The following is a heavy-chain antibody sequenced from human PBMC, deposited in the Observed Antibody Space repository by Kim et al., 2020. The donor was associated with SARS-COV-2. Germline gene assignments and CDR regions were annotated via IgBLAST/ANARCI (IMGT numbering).Heavy chain of an antibody. CDR2: ISYDGSNK. CDR3: AKDSAEVVDSSSWYNY. CDR1: GFTFSSYG. D-gene: IGHD6-13*01. J-gene: IGHJ4*02. Sequence: GGSLRLSCAASGFTFSSYGMHWVRQAPGKGLEWVAVISYDGSNKYYADSVKGRFTISRDNSKNTLYLQMNSLRAEDTAVYYCAKDSAEVVDSSSWYNYWGQGTLGTVSS. V-gene: IGHV3-30*18.